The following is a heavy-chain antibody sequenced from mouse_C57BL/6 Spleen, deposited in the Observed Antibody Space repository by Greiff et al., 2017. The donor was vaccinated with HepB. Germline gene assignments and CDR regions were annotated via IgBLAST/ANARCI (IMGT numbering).Heavy chain of an antibody. CDR1: GYTFTSYW. V-gene: IGHV1-69*01. D-gene: IGHD3-1*01. CDR3: ARFGDWDY. Sequence: VQLQQPGAELVMPGASVKLSCKASGYTFTSYWMHWVKQRPGQGLEWIGEIDPSDSYTNYNQKFKGKSTLTVDKSSSTAYMQLSSLTSEDSAVYYCARFGDWDYWGQGTTLTVSS. J-gene: IGHJ2*01. CDR2: IDPSDSYT.